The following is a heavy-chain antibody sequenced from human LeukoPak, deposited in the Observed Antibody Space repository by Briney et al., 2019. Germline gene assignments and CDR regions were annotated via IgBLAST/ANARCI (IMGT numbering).Heavy chain of an antibody. CDR2: ISHTGGAT. CDR3: AKEYIRKEIVVTAIVYDY. J-gene: IGHJ4*02. CDR1: EFAFSSSD. Sequence: GGSLRLSCAASEFAFSSSDMSWVRQAPGKGLEWVSAISHTGGATYYADSVKGRFTISRDNSKNTLYLQMNSLRAEDTAVYYCAKEYIRKEIVVTAIVYDYWGQGTLDTVSS. D-gene: IGHD2-21*02. V-gene: IGHV3-23*01.